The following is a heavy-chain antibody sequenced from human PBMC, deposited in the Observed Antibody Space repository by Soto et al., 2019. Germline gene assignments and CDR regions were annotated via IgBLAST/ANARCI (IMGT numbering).Heavy chain of an antibody. CDR1: GFTVSSNY. D-gene: IGHD2-2*01. Sequence: GGSLRLSCAVSGFTVSSNYMSWFRQAPGKVVEWVSVIYSGGSTYYAYSVKGLFTIFRDNSKKTLYLQMNSLKAEDTAVYYCARDLPQYGSSTSCYGGGDYYYGMDVWGQGTTVTV. J-gene: IGHJ6*02. V-gene: IGHV3-53*01. CDR3: ARDLPQYGSSTSCYGGGDYYYGMDV. CDR2: IYSGGST.